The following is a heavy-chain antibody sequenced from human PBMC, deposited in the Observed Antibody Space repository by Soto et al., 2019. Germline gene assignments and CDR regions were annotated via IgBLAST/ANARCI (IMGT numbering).Heavy chain of an antibody. V-gene: IGHV1-69*13. CDR3: ARDERMVYEPTKTRFDY. J-gene: IGHJ4*02. Sequence: GASVKVSCKASGGTFSSYAISWVRQAPGQGLERMGGIIPIFGTANYAQKFQGRVTITADESTSTAYMELSSLRSEDTAVYYCARDERMVYEPTKTRFDYWGQGTLVTVSS. CDR1: GGTFSSYA. CDR2: IIPIFGTA. D-gene: IGHD2-8*01.